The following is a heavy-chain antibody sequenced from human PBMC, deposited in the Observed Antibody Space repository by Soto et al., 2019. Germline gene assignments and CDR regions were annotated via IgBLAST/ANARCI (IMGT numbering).Heavy chain of an antibody. CDR1: GGSFSGYY. J-gene: IGHJ5*02. CDR3: ARGSVAYYDFWSGRGGWFDP. Sequence: QVQLQQWGAGLLKPSETLSLTCAVYGGSFSGYYWSWIRQPPGKGLEWIGEINQSGSTNYNPSLKSRVTISVATAKNQFSLKLSSVTAADTAVYYCARGSVAYYDFWSGRGGWFDPWGQGTLVTVSS. D-gene: IGHD3-3*01. V-gene: IGHV4-34*01. CDR2: INQSGST.